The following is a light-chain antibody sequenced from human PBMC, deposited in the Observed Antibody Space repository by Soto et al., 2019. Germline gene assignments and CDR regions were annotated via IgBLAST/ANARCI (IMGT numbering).Light chain of an antibody. Sequence: QSVLTQSPSASASLGASVKLTCTLSSGHSSYAIAWHQQQPEKGPRFLMKVNSDGSHSRGDGIPDRFSGSSSGAERYLTISSLPSADAADCYCQTWGTGIRVFGGGTKLTVL. CDR1: SGHSSYA. J-gene: IGLJ3*02. CDR3: QTWGTGIRV. CDR2: VNSDGSH. V-gene: IGLV4-69*01.